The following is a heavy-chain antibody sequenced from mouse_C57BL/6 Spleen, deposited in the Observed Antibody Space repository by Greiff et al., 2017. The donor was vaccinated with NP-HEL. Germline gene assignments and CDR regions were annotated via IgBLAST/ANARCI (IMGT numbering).Heavy chain of an antibody. CDR1: GYTFTSYW. V-gene: IGHV1-50*01. CDR2: IDPSDSYT. CDR3: AIYGSSLDY. D-gene: IGHD1-1*01. J-gene: IGHJ2*01. Sequence: QVQLQQPGAELVKPGASVKLSCKASGYTFTSYWMQWVKQRPGQGLEWTGEIDPSDSYTNYNQKFKGKATLTVDTSSSTAYMQLSILTSEDSAVYYCAIYGSSLDYWGQGTTLTVSS.